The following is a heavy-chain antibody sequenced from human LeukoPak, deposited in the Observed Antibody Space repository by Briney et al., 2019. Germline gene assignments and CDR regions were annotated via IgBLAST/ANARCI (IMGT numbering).Heavy chain of an antibody. D-gene: IGHD3-22*01. V-gene: IGHV4-59*01. CDR1: GGPISSYY. Sequence: PSETLSLTCTVSGGPISSYYWSWIRQPPGKGLEWIGYIYYSGSTNYNPSLKSRLTMSVDTSTNQFSLKLSSVPAQDEAVYYGAILYYDSSGYYSGFHYWGQGTLVPVSS. J-gene: IGHJ4*02. CDR2: IYYSGST. CDR3: AILYYDSSGYYSGFHY.